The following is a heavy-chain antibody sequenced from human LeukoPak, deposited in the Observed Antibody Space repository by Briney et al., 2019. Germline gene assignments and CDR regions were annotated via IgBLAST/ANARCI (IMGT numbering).Heavy chain of an antibody. CDR2: ISSSSSYI. CDR3: ARHKYCTNAVCTTRWFDP. CDR1: GFTFSSYS. Sequence: GGSLRLSCAASGFTFSSYSMNWVRQAPGKGLEWVSSISSSSSYIYYADSVKGRFTISRDNAKNSLYLQMNSLRAEDTAVYFCARHKYCTNAVCTTRWFDPWGQGTLVTVSS. D-gene: IGHD2-8*01. J-gene: IGHJ5*02. V-gene: IGHV3-21*01.